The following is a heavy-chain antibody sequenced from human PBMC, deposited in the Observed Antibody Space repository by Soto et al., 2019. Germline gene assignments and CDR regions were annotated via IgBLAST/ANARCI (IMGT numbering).Heavy chain of an antibody. Sequence: SETLTLTCTDSADSIGAISSYYWSWIRQPPGKGLEWIGYIYYSGSTTYNPSLKSRVTILRDTSKSSFSLKLSSVTAADTAVYYCARTSYYGSADYWGQGTLGTVS. V-gene: IGHV4-61*03. CDR1: ADSIGAISSYY. CDR2: IYYSGST. D-gene: IGHD3-10*01. J-gene: IGHJ4*02. CDR3: ARTSYYGSADY.